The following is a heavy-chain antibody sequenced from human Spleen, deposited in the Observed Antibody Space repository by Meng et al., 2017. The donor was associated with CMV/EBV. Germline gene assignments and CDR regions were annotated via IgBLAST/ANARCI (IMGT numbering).Heavy chain of an antibody. Sequence: GSLRLSCTVSGYSISSGYYWGWIRQPPGKGLEWIGEINHSGSTNYNPSLKSRVTISVDTSKNQFSLKLSSVTAADTAVYYCARDDYGDTGWFDPWGQGTLVTVSS. V-gene: IGHV4-38-2*02. CDR3: ARDDYGDTGWFDP. CDR1: GYSISSGYY. J-gene: IGHJ5*02. D-gene: IGHD4-17*01. CDR2: INHSGST.